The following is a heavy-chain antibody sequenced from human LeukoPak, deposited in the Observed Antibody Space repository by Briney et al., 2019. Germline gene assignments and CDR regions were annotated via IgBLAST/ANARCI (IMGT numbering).Heavy chain of an antibody. CDR1: GGSINTHY. D-gene: IGHD1-1*01. J-gene: IGHJ4*02. V-gene: IGHV4-59*11. CDR2: IYYTGSI. Sequence: PSETLSLTCTVSGGSINTHYWTWFRQPPGKGLEWIGYIYYTGSISFNSSLKSRVSLSIDTSKNQFSLKVNSVTTADTAVYYCARESTKLTHPYFDYWGQGILVTVSS. CDR3: ARESTKLTHPYFDY.